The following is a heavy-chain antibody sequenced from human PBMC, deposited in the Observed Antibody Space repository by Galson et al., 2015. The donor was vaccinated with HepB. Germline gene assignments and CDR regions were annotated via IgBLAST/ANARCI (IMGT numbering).Heavy chain of an antibody. J-gene: IGHJ4*02. CDR3: ARDYRTTDHKQFEH. CDR2: ISSSGSTI. V-gene: IGHV3-11*01. D-gene: IGHD4-17*01. CDR1: GFTLSDYH. Sequence: SLRLSCAASGFTLSDYHMSWIRQAPGKGLEWVSYISSSGSTIYYADSVRGRFTISRDNAKNSLYLQMNSLRAEDTAVYYCARDYRTTDHKQFEHGGQGTLFIFAS.